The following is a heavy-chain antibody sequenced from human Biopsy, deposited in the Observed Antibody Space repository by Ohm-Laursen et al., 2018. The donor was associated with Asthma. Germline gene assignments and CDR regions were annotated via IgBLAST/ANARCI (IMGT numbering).Heavy chain of an antibody. V-gene: IGHV4-39*07. Sequence: PPGTLSLTCTVSGASITSSAYYWSWIRQTPGKGLEWLGDTHHNGYTNYNPSLSSRLTLSVDTSKNQISLRLTSVTAADTAVYYCARGSSSRLSQWELLVSGGKRAHSYYGMDVWGQGTTVTVSS. J-gene: IGHJ6*02. CDR2: THHNGYT. CDR3: ARGSSSRLSQWELLVSGGKRAHSYYGMDV. CDR1: GASITSSAYY. D-gene: IGHD1-26*01.